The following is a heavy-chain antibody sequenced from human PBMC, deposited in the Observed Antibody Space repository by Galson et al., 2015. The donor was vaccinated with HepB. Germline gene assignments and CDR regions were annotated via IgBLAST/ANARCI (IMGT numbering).Heavy chain of an antibody. J-gene: IGHJ2*01. CDR3: ARGRQLWLTGSNWYFDL. D-gene: IGHD5-18*01. Sequence: SLRLSCAASGFTFDDYGMSWVRQAPGKGLEWVSGINWNGGSTGYADSVKGRFTISRDNAKNSLYLQMNSLRAEDTALYYCARGRQLWLTGSNWYFDLWGRGTLVTVSS. CDR2: INWNGGST. CDR1: GFTFDDYG. V-gene: IGHV3-20*04.